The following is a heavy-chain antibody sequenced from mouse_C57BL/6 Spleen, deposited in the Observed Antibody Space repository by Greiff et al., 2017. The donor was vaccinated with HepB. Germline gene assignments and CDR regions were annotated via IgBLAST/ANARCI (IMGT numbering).Heavy chain of an antibody. CDR2: FYPGSGSI. CDR1: GYTFTEYT. D-gene: IGHD1-1*01. CDR3: ARHGGRATAVVARWYFDV. Sequence: QVQLQQSGAELVKPGASVKLSCKASGYTFTEYTIHWVKQRSGQGLEWIGWFYPGSGSIKYNEKFKDKATLTAGKSSSTVYMELSRLTSEDSAVYVGARHGGRATAVVARWYFDVWGTGTTVTVSS. V-gene: IGHV1-62-2*01. J-gene: IGHJ1*03.